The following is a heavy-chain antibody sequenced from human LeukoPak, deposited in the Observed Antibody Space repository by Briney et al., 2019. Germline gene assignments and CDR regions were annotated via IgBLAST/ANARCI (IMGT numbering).Heavy chain of an antibody. D-gene: IGHD3-10*01. Sequence: ASVTVSCTASGNTLFIYHLHWVRQAPGQGLEWMGIINPSGGSTSYAQKFLGRVTMTRDTSTSTIYMELSSLRSEDTAIYYCARARGFQYFDYWGQGTSVTVSS. CDR3: ARARGFQYFDY. CDR2: INPSGGST. J-gene: IGHJ4*02. V-gene: IGHV1-46*01. CDR1: GNTLFIYH.